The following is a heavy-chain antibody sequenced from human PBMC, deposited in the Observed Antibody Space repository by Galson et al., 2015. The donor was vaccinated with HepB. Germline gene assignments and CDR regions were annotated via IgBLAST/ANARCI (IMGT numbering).Heavy chain of an antibody. CDR3: AKDAGGTNSGPFEY. Sequence: SLRLSCAASLFTFSTSGMSWVRQAPGMGLEWVSTINDNGGRTHYADSVKGRFTISRDNSKNTLYLYMDSLRAEGTAVYYCAKDAGGTNSGPFEYWGQGTLVTVSS. CDR1: LFTFSTSG. V-gene: IGHV3-23*01. D-gene: IGHD1-1*01. CDR2: INDNGGRT. J-gene: IGHJ4*02.